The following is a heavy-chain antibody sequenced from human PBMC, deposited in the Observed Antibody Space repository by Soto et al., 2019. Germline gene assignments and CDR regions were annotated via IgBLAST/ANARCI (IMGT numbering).Heavy chain of an antibody. CDR2: ISESGTSM. J-gene: IGHJ6*02. CDR1: GFPFSRYE. V-gene: IGHV3-48*03. D-gene: IGHD6-19*01. CDR3: ARDQEVHDSRGHKIRAMDV. Sequence: LRLSCAASGFPFSRYEMNWVRQAPGKGLEWISYISESGTSMYYADAVKGRFAISRDNAQNSLYLQMNSLRIEDTAVYYCARDQEVHDSRGHKIRAMDVWGQGTTVTVSS.